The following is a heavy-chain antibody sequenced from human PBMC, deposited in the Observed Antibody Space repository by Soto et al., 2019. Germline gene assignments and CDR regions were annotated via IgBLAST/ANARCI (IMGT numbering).Heavy chain of an antibody. Sequence: SGPTLVNPTQTLTLTCTFSGFSLSTSGVGVGWIRQPPGKALEWLALIYWDDDKRYSPSLKSRLTITKDTSKNQVVLTMTNMDHVDTATYYCANSQWYSSSWYAAYFDYWGQGTLVTVSS. J-gene: IGHJ4*02. CDR1: GFSLSTSGVG. V-gene: IGHV2-5*02. CDR3: ANSQWYSSSWYAAYFDY. D-gene: IGHD6-13*01. CDR2: IYWDDDK.